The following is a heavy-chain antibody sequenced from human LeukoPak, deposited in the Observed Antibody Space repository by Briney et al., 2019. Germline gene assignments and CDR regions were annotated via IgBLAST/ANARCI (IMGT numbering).Heavy chain of an antibody. J-gene: IGHJ1*01. Sequence: GGSLRLSCTASGFTFSSYWMHWVRQAPGKGLVWVSRIKSDGSTNYADSVKGRFTISRDNAKNTVSLQMNSLRAEDTVVYYCARAPSEIGGYYPEYFRHWGQGTLVTVSS. CDR1: GFTFSSYW. V-gene: IGHV3-74*01. CDR2: IKSDGST. D-gene: IGHD3-22*01. CDR3: ARAPSEIGGYYPEYFRH.